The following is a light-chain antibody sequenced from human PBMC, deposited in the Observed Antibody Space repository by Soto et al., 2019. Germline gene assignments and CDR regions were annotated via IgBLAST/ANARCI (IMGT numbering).Light chain of an antibody. CDR2: DAS. Sequence: DIQMTQSPSTLSASVGDRVTITCRASQSISSWSAWYQQKPGKAPKLLIYDASSLESGVPSRFSGSGSGTEFTLTISSLQPDDFATYYCQQYNSYSEGTFGQGTKVEIK. CDR1: QSISSW. CDR3: QQYNSYSEGT. J-gene: IGKJ1*01. V-gene: IGKV1-5*01.